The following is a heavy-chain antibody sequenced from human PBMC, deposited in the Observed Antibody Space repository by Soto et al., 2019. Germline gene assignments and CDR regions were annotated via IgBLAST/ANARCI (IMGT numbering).Heavy chain of an antibody. CDR3: ASRPPAYSYGRWDY. CDR1: GGTFSSYT. J-gene: IGHJ4*02. CDR2: IIPILGIA. Sequence: QVQLVQSGAEVKRPGSSVKVSCKASGGTFSSYTISWVRQAPGQGLEWMGRIIPILGIANYAQKFQGRVTITADKSTSTAYMELSSLRSEDTAVYYCASRPPAYSYGRWDYWGQGTLVTVSS. D-gene: IGHD5-18*01. V-gene: IGHV1-69*02.